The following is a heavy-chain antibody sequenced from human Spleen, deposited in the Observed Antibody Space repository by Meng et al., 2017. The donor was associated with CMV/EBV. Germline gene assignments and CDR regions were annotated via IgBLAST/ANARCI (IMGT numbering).Heavy chain of an antibody. CDR1: GYTFTDYY. D-gene: IGHD4/OR15-4a*01. CDR2: INPNSGGT. V-gene: IGHV1-2*02. CDR3: ARDNSAKWFDP. Sequence: SCKASGYTFTDYYMHWVRQTPGQGLEWMGWINPNSGGTDYAQKFQGRVTLTRDTSITTAYMDLSSLRSDDTAMYYCARDNSAKWFDPWGQGTLVTVSS. J-gene: IGHJ5*02.